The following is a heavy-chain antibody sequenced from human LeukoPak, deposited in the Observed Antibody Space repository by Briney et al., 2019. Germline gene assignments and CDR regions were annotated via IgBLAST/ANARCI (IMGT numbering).Heavy chain of an antibody. CDR1: GFTFSSYS. CDR2: ISSSSSYI. D-gene: IGHD3-22*01. V-gene: IGHV3-21*01. J-gene: IGHJ5*02. CDR3: ARENRNYYDSSGYYPENWFDP. Sequence: GGSLRLSCASSGFTFSSYSMNWVRQAPGKGLEWVSSISSSSSYIYYADSVKGRFTISRDNAKNSLYLQMNSLRAEDTAVYYCARENRNYYDSSGYYPENWFDPWGQGTLVTVSS.